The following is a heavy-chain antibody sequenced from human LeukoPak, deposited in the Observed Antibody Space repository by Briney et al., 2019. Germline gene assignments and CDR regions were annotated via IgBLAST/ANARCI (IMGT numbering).Heavy chain of an antibody. CDR2: MNPNSGNT. CDR1: GYTFTSYD. V-gene: IGHV1-8*01. Sequence: GASVKVSCKASGYTFTSYDINWVRQATGQGLEWMGWMNPNSGNTGYAQKFQGRVTMTRNTSISTAYMELSSLRSEDTAVYYCARYGSSWFWFDPWGQGTLVTVSS. CDR3: ARYGSSWFWFDP. D-gene: IGHD6-13*01. J-gene: IGHJ5*02.